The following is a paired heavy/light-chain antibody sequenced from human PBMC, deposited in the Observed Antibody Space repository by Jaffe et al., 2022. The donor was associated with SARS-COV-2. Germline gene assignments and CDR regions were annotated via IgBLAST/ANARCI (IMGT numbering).Light chain of an antibody. CDR3: HSRDISATYRV. V-gene: IGLV3-19*01. CDR1: SLRKYY. CDR2: GKN. J-gene: IGLJ3*02. Sequence: SSELTQDPGVSVALGQTVRITCQGDSLRKYYVSWYQQKPGQAPKLVMYGKNFRPSGIPDRFSGSRSGSTASLTITGAQAEDEADYYCHSRDISATYRVFGGGTKLTVL.
Heavy chain of an antibody. CDR3: ARAGLNSYGMDV. CDR2: MSHGGSP. J-gene: IGHJ6*02. V-gene: IGHV4-4*02. CDR1: GDSISSDYY. Sequence: QVQLQESGPGLVNPSGTLSLICDVSGDSISSDYYWTWVRQPPGKGLEWIGEMSHGGSPTYNPSLKSRLTISVDESKNQFSLNLSSVTAGDTAVYYCARAGLNSYGMDVWGQGTSVTVSS.